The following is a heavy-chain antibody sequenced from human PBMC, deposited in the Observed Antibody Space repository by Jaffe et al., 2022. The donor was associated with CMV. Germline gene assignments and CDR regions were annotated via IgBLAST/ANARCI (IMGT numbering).Heavy chain of an antibody. CDR2: ISSSSSYI. CDR3: ARTAIFGVVTNFDY. CDR1: GFTFSSYS. Sequence: EVQLVESGGGLVKPGGSLRLSCAASGFTFSSYSMNWVRQAPGKGLEWVSSISSSSSYIYYADSVKGRFTISRDNAKNSLYLQMNSLRAEDTAVYYCARTAIFGVVTNFDYWGQGTLVTVSS. V-gene: IGHV3-21*01. D-gene: IGHD3-3*01. J-gene: IGHJ4*02.